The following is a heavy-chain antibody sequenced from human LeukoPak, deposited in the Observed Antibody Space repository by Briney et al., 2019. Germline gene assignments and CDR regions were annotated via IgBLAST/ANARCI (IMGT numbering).Heavy chain of an antibody. Sequence: SGGSLRLSCAASGFTFSSYAMHWVRQAPGKGLEWVAVISYDGSNKYYADSVKGRFTISRDNSKNTLYLQMNSLRAEDTAVHYCARDRDYYDSSGYCGVDYWGQGTLVTVSS. D-gene: IGHD3-22*01. CDR1: GFTFSSYA. V-gene: IGHV3-30*04. CDR3: ARDRDYYDSSGYCGVDY. J-gene: IGHJ4*02. CDR2: ISYDGSNK.